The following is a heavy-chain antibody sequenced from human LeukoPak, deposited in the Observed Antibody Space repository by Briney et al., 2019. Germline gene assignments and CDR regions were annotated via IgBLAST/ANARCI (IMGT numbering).Heavy chain of an antibody. CDR2: ISASGGST. V-gene: IGHV3-23*01. J-gene: IGHJ3*02. CDR1: GFTFSSFA. D-gene: IGHD3-22*01. Sequence: PAGSLRLSCAASGFTFSSFATSWVRQAPGRGREWVAGISASGGSTYYADSVKGRFTISRDNSKKTLYQQMNSLRAEDTAVYYCAKGFYDNSASGVFDIWGQGTMVTVSS. CDR3: AKGFYDNSASGVFDI.